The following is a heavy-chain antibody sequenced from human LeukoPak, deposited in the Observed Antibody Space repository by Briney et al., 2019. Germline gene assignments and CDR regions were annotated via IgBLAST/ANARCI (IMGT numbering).Heavy chain of an antibody. V-gene: IGHV4-4*07. CDR1: GGSISSYY. CDR3: ARDAAGTYYYYYYMDV. J-gene: IGHJ6*03. CDR2: IYTSGST. Sequence: KPSETLSLTCTVSGGSISSYYWSWIRQPAGKGLEWIGRIYTSGSTNYNPSLKSRVTMSVDTSKNQFSLKLSSVTAADTAVYYCARDAAGTYYYYYYMDVWGKGTTVTVSS. D-gene: IGHD6-13*01.